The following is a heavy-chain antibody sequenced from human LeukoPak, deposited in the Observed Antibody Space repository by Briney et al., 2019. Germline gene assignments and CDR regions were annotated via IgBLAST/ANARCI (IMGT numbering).Heavy chain of an antibody. D-gene: IGHD5-18*01. V-gene: IGHV1-24*01. J-gene: IGHJ4*02. CDR2: FDPEDGET. CDR1: GYTLTELS. CDR3: VTERGYSYGYGYDY. Sequence: ASVKVSCKVSGYTLTELSMHWVRQAPGKGLEWMGGFDPEDGETIYAQKFQGRVTMTEDTSTDTAYMELSSLRSEDTAVYYCVTERGYSYGYGYDYWGQGTLVTVSS.